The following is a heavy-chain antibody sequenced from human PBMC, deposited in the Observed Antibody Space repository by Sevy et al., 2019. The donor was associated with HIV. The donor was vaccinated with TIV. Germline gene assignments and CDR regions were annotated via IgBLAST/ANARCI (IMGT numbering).Heavy chain of an antibody. CDR2: IRFDGTIQ. J-gene: IGHJ6*02. V-gene: IGHV3-30*02. D-gene: IGHD2-2*01. CDR3: AKVLHIVVVPAAIDYYYGMDV. Sequence: GGSLRLSCAASGFTFSTYGMHWVRQAPGKGLEWVAFIRFDGTIQYYTDSVKGRLTISRDNSKNTPYLQMNSLRAEDTAVYFCAKVLHIVVVPAAIDYYYGMDVWGQGTTVTVSS. CDR1: GFTFSTYG.